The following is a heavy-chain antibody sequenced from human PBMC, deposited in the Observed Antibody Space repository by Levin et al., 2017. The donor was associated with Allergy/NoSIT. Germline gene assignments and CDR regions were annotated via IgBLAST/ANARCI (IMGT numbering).Heavy chain of an antibody. CDR2: IYYSGST. V-gene: IGHV4-39*01. CDR1: GGSISSSSYY. CDR3: ARRGSYYYYYGMDG. D-gene: IGHD1-26*01. J-gene: IGHJ6*02. Sequence: SETLSLTCTVSGGSISSSSYYWGWIRQPPGKGLEWIGSIYYSGSTYYNPSLKSRVTISVDTSKNQFSLKLSSVTAADTAVYYCARRGSYYYYYGMDGWGQGTTVTVSS.